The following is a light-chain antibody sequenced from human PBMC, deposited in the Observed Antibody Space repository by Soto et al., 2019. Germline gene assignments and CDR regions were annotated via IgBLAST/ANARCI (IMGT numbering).Light chain of an antibody. V-gene: IGKV3-15*01. CDR3: QQYNNWPRT. J-gene: IGKJ1*01. CDR1: QNVGNN. Sequence: MTQSPATLSVSPGERATLSCRASQNVGNNLVWYQQKPGQAPRLLIYGASTRATGIPARFSGSGSGTDFILTISSLQSEDSAVYYCQQYNNWPRTFGQGTKV. CDR2: GAS.